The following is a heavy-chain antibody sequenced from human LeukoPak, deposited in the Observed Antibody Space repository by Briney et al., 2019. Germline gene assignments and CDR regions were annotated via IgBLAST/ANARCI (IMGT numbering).Heavy chain of an antibody. D-gene: IGHD7-27*01. J-gene: IGHJ3*02. V-gene: IGHV3-30*02. CDR1: GFAFSDYG. CDR2: IRFDGSKK. Sequence: PGGSLRLSCAASGFAFSDYGMHWIRQAPGKGPEWVTFIRFDGSKKYYADSVKGRFTISRDSSKNTVHLQMNSLRPEDTVVYYCVKDPPTGDSDHNDAFDIWGQGTMVTVSP. CDR3: VKDPPTGDSDHNDAFDI.